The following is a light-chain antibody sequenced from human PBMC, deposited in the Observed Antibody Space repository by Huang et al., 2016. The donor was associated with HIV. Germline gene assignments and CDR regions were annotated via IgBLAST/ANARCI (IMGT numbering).Light chain of an antibody. CDR3: QQYSSSPWT. J-gene: IGKJ3*01. CDR1: HNVSNDY. V-gene: IGKV3-20*01. CDR2: GSS. Sequence: EIVLTQSPDTLSLSPGERGALSCRASHNVSNDYLAWYQHKSGQTPRHLIYGSSGRATGTPARFSGSGSGTDFSLTIDTVEPEDFALYYCQQYSSSPWTFGPGSKLEIK.